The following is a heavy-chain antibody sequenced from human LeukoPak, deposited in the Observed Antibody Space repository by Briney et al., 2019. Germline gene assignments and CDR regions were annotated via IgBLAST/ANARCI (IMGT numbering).Heavy chain of an antibody. CDR1: GFTFSSYA. J-gene: IGHJ4*02. V-gene: IGHV3-23*01. D-gene: IGHD3-10*02. CDR2: ISGGGGST. CDR3: ATYVRGDFDY. Sequence: GGSLRLSCATSGFTFSSYAMSWVRQAPGKGLEWVSTISGGGGSTWYADSVKGRFTISRDNSKNTLYLQLSSLRAVDTAVYYCATYVRGDFDYWGQGTLVTVSS.